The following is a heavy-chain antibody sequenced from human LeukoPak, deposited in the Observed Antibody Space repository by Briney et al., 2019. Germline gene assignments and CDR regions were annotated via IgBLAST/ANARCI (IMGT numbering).Heavy chain of an antibody. J-gene: IGHJ6*03. Sequence: GSLRLSCAASGFTFSSYSMNWVRQAPGKGLEWVSSISSSSSYIYYADSVKGRFTISRDNAKNSLYLQMNSLRAEDTAVYYCARHMRDYYYYYYMDVWGKGTTVTISS. CDR1: GFTFSSYS. CDR3: ARHMRDYYYYYYMDV. CDR2: ISSSSSYI. V-gene: IGHV3-21*04. D-gene: IGHD2-21*01.